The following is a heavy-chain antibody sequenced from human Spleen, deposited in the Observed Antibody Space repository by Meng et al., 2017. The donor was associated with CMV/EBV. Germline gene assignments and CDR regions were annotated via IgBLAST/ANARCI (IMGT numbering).Heavy chain of an antibody. J-gene: IGHJ4*02. D-gene: IGHD2-2*02. V-gene: IGHV4-30-4*08. CDR1: GGSISSGDYH. CDR2: IHHSGGA. CDR3: ASFDHIPRRNYFDY. Sequence: VPRHDSGPGLVEPSQTLSLTCTFSGGSISSGDYHSGWIRQPPGKRLEWIGFIHHSGGACYSPSLKSRVSITRDTSKNQFSLNLTYMPAADTAVYYCASFDHIPRRNYFDYWGQGTLVTVSS.